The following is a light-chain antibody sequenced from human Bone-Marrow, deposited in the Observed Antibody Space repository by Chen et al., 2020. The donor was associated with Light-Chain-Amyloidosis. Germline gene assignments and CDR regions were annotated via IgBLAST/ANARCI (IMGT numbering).Light chain of an antibody. J-gene: IGLJ1*01. CDR1: TSNIGSNT. CDR2: SNN. CDR3: AAWDDSLDVLYV. Sequence: QTALTQPPSASGTPGQRITIPCPGSTSNIGSNTVNWYQHLPGTAPKLLIHSNNQRPSGVPARFSGSKSGTSASLAISGLQSADEAIYYCAAWDDSLDVLYVFGTGTKVTVL. V-gene: IGLV1-44*01.